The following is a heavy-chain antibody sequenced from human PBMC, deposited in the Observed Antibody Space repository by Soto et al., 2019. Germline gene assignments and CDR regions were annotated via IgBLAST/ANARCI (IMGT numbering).Heavy chain of an antibody. CDR2: INPSGGST. J-gene: IGHJ4*02. D-gene: IGHD3-22*01. CDR1: GYTFASYY. V-gene: IGHV1-46*01. CDR3: ARPKYPYYDSSGYRDYFDY. Sequence: ASVKVSCKASGYTFASYYMHWVRQAPGQGLEWMGIINPSGGSTSYAQKFQGRVTMTRDTSTSTVYMELSSLRSEDTAVYYCARPKYPYYDSSGYRDYFDYWGQGTLVTVSS.